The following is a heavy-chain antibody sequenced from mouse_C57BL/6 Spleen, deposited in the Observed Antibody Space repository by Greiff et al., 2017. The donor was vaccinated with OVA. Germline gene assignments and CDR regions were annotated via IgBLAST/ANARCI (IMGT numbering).Heavy chain of an antibody. CDR3: ARTGYSNYEAWFAY. CDR1: GYTFTDYN. J-gene: IGHJ3*01. V-gene: IGHV1-22*01. D-gene: IGHD2-5*01. Sequence: SGPELVKPGASVKMSCKASGYTFTDYNMHWVKQSHGKSLEWIGYINPNNGGTSYNQKFKGKATLTVNKSSSTAYMELRSLTSEDSAVYYCARTGYSNYEAWFAYWGQGTLVTVSA. CDR2: INPNNGGT.